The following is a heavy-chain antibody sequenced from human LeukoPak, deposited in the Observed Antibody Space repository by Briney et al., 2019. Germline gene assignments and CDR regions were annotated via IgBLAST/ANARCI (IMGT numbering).Heavy chain of an antibody. CDR1: GFTFSNYA. J-gene: IGHJ4*02. Sequence: GGSLRLSCAASGFTFSNYAMSWVRQAPGKGLEWVSAITGSGGNTYYADSVKGRFTISRDNSKNTLYLQMNSLRAEDTAVYYCARNYGDSNKYYFDYWGQGTLVTVSS. CDR2: ITGSGGNT. D-gene: IGHD4-17*01. V-gene: IGHV3-23*01. CDR3: ARNYGDSNKYYFDY.